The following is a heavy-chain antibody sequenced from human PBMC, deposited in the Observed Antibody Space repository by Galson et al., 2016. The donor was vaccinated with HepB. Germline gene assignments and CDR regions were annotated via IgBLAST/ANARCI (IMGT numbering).Heavy chain of an antibody. CDR2: ISYDGSYK. D-gene: IGHD3-16*01. Sequence: SLRLSCAASGFTFSSYGMHWVRQAPGKGLEWVAVISYDGSYKYFADSVKGRFTISRDNSKNTLYLQMNSLRADDTAVYYCAKGNAARRGRGGWGEVMDVWGKGTTVTFSS. CDR1: GFTFSSYG. V-gene: IGHV3-30*18. CDR3: AKGNAARRGRGGWGEVMDV. J-gene: IGHJ6*04.